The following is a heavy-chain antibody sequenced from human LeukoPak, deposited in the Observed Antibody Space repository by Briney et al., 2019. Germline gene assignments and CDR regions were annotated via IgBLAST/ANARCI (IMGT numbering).Heavy chain of an antibody. CDR1: GGSFRGYY. CDR2: INHSGST. Sequence: SETLSLTCAVYGGSFRGYYWSWIRQPPGKGLEWIGEINHSGSTNYNPSLKSRVTISVDTSKNQFSLKLSSVTAADTAVYYCAGESREHCSSTSCYRLYFDYWGQGTLVTVSS. V-gene: IGHV4-34*01. D-gene: IGHD2-2*02. CDR3: AGESREHCSSTSCYRLYFDY. J-gene: IGHJ4*02.